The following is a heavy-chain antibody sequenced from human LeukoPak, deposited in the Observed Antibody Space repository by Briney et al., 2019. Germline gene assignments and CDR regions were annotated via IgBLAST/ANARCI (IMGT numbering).Heavy chain of an antibody. CDR1: GGSFSGYY. Sequence: SETRSLTCAVYGGSFSGYYWSWIRQPPGKGLEWIGEINHSGSTNCNPSLKSRVTISVDTSKNQFSLKLSSVTAADTAVYYCARVSDYYDSSGYYWYFDLWGRGTLVTVSS. D-gene: IGHD3-22*01. V-gene: IGHV4-34*01. CDR3: ARVSDYYDSSGYYWYFDL. J-gene: IGHJ2*01. CDR2: INHSGST.